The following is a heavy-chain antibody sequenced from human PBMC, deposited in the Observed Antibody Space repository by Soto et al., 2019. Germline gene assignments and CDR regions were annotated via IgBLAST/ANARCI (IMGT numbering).Heavy chain of an antibody. J-gene: IGHJ6*03. Sequence: SETLSLTCAVYGGSFSGYYWSWIRQPPGKGLEWIGEINHSGSTNYNPSLKSRVTISVDTSKNQFSLKLSSVTAADTAVYYCASRYRVPPRGNYGNYYSYYYMDVGGKGTTVPVSS. CDR1: GGSFSGYY. V-gene: IGHV4-34*01. D-gene: IGHD4-17*01. CDR3: ASRYRVPPRGNYGNYYSYYYMDV. CDR2: INHSGST.